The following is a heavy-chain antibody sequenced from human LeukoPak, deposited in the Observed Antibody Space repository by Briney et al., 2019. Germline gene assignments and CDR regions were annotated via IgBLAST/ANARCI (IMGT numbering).Heavy chain of an antibody. V-gene: IGHV1-46*01. D-gene: IGHD4-17*01. CDR3: ASATVTTDYYYYYMDV. CDR1: GYTFTSYY. CDR2: INPSGGST. Sequence: ASVKVSCKASGYTFTSYYMHWVRQAPGQGLEWMGIINPSGGSTSYAQKLQGRVTMTTDTSTSTAYMELRSLRSDDTAVYYCASATVTTDYYYYYMDVWGKGTTVTVSS. J-gene: IGHJ6*03.